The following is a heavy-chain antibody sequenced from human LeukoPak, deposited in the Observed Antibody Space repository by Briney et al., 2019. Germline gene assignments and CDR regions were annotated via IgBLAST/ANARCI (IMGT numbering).Heavy chain of an antibody. CDR3: AKVDTAMIVDY. Sequence: PGGSLRLSCAASGFTFSSYWMHWVRQAPGKGLVRVSRINSDGSSTNYAGSVKGRFTISRDNAKNTLYLQMNSLRAEDTAVYYCAKVDTAMIVDYWGQGTLVTVSS. CDR1: GFTFSSYW. CDR2: INSDGSST. J-gene: IGHJ4*02. D-gene: IGHD5-18*01. V-gene: IGHV3-74*01.